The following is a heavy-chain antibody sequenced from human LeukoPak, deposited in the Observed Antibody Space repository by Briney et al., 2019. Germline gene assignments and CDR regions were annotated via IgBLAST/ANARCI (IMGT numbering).Heavy chain of an antibody. D-gene: IGHD4/OR15-4a*01. V-gene: IGHV3-23*01. CDR3: ARVFGAGYSDY. J-gene: IGHJ4*02. CDR2: ISGSGGST. CDR1: GFTFSNYA. Sequence: GGSLRLSCAASGFTFSNYAMSWVRQAPGKGLEWVSAISGSGGSTYYADSVKGRFTISTDNSKNTLYLQMNSLRAEDTAVYYCARVFGAGYSDYWGQGTLVTVSS.